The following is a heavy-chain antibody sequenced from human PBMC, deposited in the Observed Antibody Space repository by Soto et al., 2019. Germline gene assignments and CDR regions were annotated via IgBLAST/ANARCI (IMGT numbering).Heavy chain of an antibody. CDR1: GFTFSSYA. Sequence: GGSLSLSCAASGFTFSSYAMSWVRQAPGKGLEWVSAISGSGGSTYYADSVKGRFTIATNNSNNTLDQQMNILRAEVTAVYDCAKDDRPATYQSAAAAVDHRGQGTLVTVSS. V-gene: IGHV3-23*01. D-gene: IGHD6-13*01. CDR3: AKDDRPATYQSAAAAVDH. CDR2: ISGSGGST. J-gene: IGHJ4*01.